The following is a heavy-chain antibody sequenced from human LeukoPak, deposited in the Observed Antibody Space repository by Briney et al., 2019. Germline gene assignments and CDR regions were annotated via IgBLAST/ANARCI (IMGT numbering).Heavy chain of an antibody. CDR1: GGTFSSYA. Sequence: SVKVSCKASGGTFSSYAISWVPQAPRQGLEWMGGIIPIFGTANYAQKFQGRVTITADESTSTAHMELSSLRSEDTAMYYCASQYSSSGYYYYYMDVWGKGTTVTVSS. D-gene: IGHD6-13*01. J-gene: IGHJ6*03. CDR3: ASQYSSSGYYYYYMDV. V-gene: IGHV1-69*13. CDR2: IIPIFGTA.